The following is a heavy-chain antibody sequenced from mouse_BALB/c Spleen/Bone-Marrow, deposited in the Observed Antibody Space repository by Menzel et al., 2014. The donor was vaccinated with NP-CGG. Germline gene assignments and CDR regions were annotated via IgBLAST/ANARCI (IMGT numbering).Heavy chain of an antibody. CDR1: GYAFSTSW. CDR2: IYPGDGDT. Sequence: QVQLQQSGPELVKPGASVKISCKASGYAFSTSWMSWVKQRPGQGLEWIGRIYPGDGDTNYNGKFKGKATLTADKSSSTAYMQLSSLTSVDSAVYFCARSDGYRAMDYWGQGTSVTVSS. V-gene: IGHV1-82*01. D-gene: IGHD2-3*01. J-gene: IGHJ4*01. CDR3: ARSDGYRAMDY.